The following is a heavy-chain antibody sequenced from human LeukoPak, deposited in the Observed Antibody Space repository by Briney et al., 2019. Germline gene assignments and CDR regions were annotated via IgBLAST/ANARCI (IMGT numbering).Heavy chain of an antibody. CDR1: GFTFSSYA. Sequence: GGSLRLSCAASGFTFSSYAMHWVRQAPGKGLEWVAVISYDGSNKYYADSVKGRFTISRDNSKNTLYLQMNSLRAEDTAVYYCARASIVVVVAANNWFDPWGQGTLVTVSS. CDR3: ARASIVVVVAANNWFDP. D-gene: IGHD2-15*01. J-gene: IGHJ5*02. CDR2: ISYDGSNK. V-gene: IGHV3-30-3*01.